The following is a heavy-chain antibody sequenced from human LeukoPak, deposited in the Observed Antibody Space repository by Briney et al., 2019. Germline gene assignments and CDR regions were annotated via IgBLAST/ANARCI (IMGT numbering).Heavy chain of an antibody. CDR2: IKQDGSEK. V-gene: IGHV3-7*01. Sequence: GGSLRLSCAASGFTFSSYWMSWVRQAPGKGQEWVANIKQDGSEKYYVDSVKGRFTISRDNAKSSLYLQMNSLRAEDTAAYYCASQNDYGGNCFFEYWGQGTLVTVSS. J-gene: IGHJ4*02. D-gene: IGHD4-23*01. CDR3: ASQNDYGGNCFFEY. CDR1: GFTFSSYW.